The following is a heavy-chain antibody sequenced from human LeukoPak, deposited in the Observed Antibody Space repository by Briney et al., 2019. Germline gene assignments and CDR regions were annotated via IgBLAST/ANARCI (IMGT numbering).Heavy chain of an antibody. CDR1: GFTFSSDA. V-gene: IGHV3-23*01. Sequence: PGGSLRLSCAASGFTFSSDAMSWVRQAPGKGLEWVSAISGSGGSTYYADSVKGRFTISRDNSKNTPYLQMNSLRAEDTAIYYCAKEYTGTFSPFPSYFDNWGQGTLVTVSS. J-gene: IGHJ4*02. D-gene: IGHD1-26*01. CDR2: ISGSGGST. CDR3: AKEYTGTFSPFPSYFDN.